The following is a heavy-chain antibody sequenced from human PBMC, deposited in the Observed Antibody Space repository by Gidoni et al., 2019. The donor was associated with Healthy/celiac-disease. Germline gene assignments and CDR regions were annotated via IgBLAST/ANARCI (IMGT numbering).Heavy chain of an antibody. Sequence: EVQLVESGGGLVQPGGSLKLSCAASGFTFSGSALHCVRQSSGTGLGGGGRIRSKANSYATAYAASVKGRFTISRDDSKNTAYLQMNSLKTEDTAVYYCSAIRHYSSSSKKYYYYYMDVWGKGTTVTVSS. CDR2: IRSKANSYAT. D-gene: IGHD6-6*01. J-gene: IGHJ6*03. V-gene: IGHV3-73*01. CDR1: GFTFSGSA. CDR3: SAIRHYSSSSKKYYYYYMDV.